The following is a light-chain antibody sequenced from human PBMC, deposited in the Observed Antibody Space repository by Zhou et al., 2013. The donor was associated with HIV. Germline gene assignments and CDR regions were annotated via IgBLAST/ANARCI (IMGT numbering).Light chain of an antibody. CDR1: QSIGKY. V-gene: IGKV1-39*01. CDR2: AAS. J-gene: IGKJ1*01. Sequence: DIQMTQSPSTLSASVGDRVTITCRASQSIGKYLNWYQQKPGKAPKVLIYAASSLQSGVPSRFSGSGSGTDFTLTISSLQPEDFATYYCQQSHSVPPMFGQGTKVEIK. CDR3: QQSHSVPPM.